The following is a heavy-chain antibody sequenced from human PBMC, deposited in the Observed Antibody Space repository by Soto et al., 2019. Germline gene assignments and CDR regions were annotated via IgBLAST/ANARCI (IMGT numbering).Heavy chain of an antibody. D-gene: IGHD7-27*01. CDR3: ARRWGYSFDY. CDR1: GGSISSYY. V-gene: IGHV4-39*01. CDR2: IYYSGST. Sequence: SETLSLTCTVSGGSISSYYWGWIRRPPGKGLEWIGSIYYSGSTYYNPTLKSRVTISVDTSKNQFSLKLSSVTAADTAVYYCARRWGYSFDYWGQGTLVTVSS. J-gene: IGHJ4*02.